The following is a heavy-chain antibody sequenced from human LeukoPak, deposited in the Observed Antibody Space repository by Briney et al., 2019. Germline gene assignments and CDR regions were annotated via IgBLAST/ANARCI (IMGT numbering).Heavy chain of an antibody. Sequence: GESLKISCKASVYDFSSHWIAWVRQMPGEGLEWMGRIYPGDSDTRYSPSFRGQVTISADKSTSTAYLQWSSLKPSDSATYYCARRMTSQFDYWGQGSQVTVSS. CDR3: ARRMTSQFDY. J-gene: IGHJ4*02. V-gene: IGHV5-51*01. D-gene: IGHD2-21*02. CDR1: VYDFSSHW. CDR2: IYPGDSDT.